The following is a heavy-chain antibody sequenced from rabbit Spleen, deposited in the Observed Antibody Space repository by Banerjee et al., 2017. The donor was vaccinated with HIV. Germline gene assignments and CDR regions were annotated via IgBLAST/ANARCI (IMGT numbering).Heavy chain of an antibody. CDR1: GIDFSSYYY. Sequence: QEQLVESGGGLVQPEGSLTLTCKASGIDFSSYYYMCWVRQAPGKGLEWIGCIYTGSSGSTFYASWAKGRFTISKTSATTVTLQMTSRTAADTATYFCARMSDYVSGRAIDVWGPGTLVTV. J-gene: IGHJ4*01. CDR2: IYTGSSGST. CDR3: ARMSDYVSGRAIDV. D-gene: IGHD1-1*01. V-gene: IGHV1S45*01.